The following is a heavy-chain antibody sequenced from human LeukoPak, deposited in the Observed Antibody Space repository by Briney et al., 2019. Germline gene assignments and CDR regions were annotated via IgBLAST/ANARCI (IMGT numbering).Heavy chain of an antibody. J-gene: IGHJ4*02. CDR1: GGSFIGSY. CDR2: INHIGST. CDR3: ARQIIRGQYLVHFDY. Sequence: SETLSVTCAVYGGSFIGSYWSWFRQPPRKGLERSGKINHIGSTSFNPSLKSRVTISVDTSKSQSSLRLTSVTAADTAVYYCARQIIRGQYLVHFDYWGQGTLVTVSS. D-gene: IGHD6-13*01. V-gene: IGHV4-34*01.